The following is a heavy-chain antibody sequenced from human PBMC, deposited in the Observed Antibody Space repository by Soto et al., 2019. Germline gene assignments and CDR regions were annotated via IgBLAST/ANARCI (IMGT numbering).Heavy chain of an antibody. Sequence: EVQVLESGGGLVKPGGSLRLSCVGSGSSFSGAWMSWVRQPPGKGLEWVGRIKSKTDGGATEYAAPVKDRFTISRDDSRRILYLQMNSLKTEDTAVYYCTTEGSGWYGINDYWGQGTLVTVSS. J-gene: IGHJ4*02. CDR2: IKSKTDGGAT. CDR1: GSSFSGAW. D-gene: IGHD6-19*01. CDR3: TTEGSGWYGINDY. V-gene: IGHV3-15*01.